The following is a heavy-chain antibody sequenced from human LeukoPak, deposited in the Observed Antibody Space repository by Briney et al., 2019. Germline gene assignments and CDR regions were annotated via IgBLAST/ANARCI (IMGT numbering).Heavy chain of an antibody. Sequence: SVKVSCKASGGTFSSYAISWVRQAPGQGLEWMGGIIPIFGTANYAQKFQGRVTITADESTSTAYMELSSLRSEDTAVYYCARDHPGRATAENWFDPWGQGTLVTVSS. CDR2: IIPIFGTA. CDR3: ARDHPGRATAENWFDP. D-gene: IGHD1-26*01. V-gene: IGHV1-69*13. CDR1: GGTFSSYA. J-gene: IGHJ5*02.